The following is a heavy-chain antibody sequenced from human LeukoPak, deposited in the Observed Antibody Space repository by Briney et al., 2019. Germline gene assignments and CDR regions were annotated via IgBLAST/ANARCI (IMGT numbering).Heavy chain of an antibody. D-gene: IGHD2-15*01. CDR3: ASHGGRYSFDY. CDR1: ARSIGSYY. CDR2: IYYSGSTNY. J-gene: IGHJ4*02. Sequence: SETLSLTCTVAARSIGSYYCASIRQPPGKGLEWIGYIYYSGSTNYNYNPSLKSRVTISLDTSNNQFSLKLSSVTAADAAMYTCASHGGRYSFDYWGQGTLVTVSS. V-gene: IGHV4-59*08.